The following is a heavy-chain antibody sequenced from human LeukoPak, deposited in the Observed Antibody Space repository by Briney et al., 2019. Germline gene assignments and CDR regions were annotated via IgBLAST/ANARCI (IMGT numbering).Heavy chain of an antibody. CDR1: GGSFSGYY. Sequence: PSETLSLTCAVYGGSFSGYYWSWIRQPPGKGLEWIGEINHSGSTNYNPSLKSRVTMSVDTSKNQFSLRLSSVTAADTAVYYCARGGYCSGGSCYRAHYWGQGTLVTVSS. J-gene: IGHJ4*02. D-gene: IGHD2-15*01. V-gene: IGHV4-34*01. CDR3: ARGGYCSGGSCYRAHY. CDR2: INHSGST.